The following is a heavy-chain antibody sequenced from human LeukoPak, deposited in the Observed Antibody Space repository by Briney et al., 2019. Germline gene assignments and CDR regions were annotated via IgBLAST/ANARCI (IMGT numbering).Heavy chain of an antibody. CDR1: GGSFSGYY. V-gene: IGHV4-34*01. Sequence: SETLSLTWDLYGGSFSGYYWSWIRQPPGKGLEWIGEINHSGSTNYNPSLKSRVTISVDRSKHQFSLKLSSVTAADTAVYYCARGREYYDFWSGYYDWFDPWGQGTLVTVS. CDR2: INHSGST. J-gene: IGHJ5*02. CDR3: ARGREYYDFWSGYYDWFDP. D-gene: IGHD3-3*01.